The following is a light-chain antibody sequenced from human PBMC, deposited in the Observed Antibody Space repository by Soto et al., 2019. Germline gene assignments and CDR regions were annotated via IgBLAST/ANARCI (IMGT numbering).Light chain of an antibody. CDR2: ATS. Sequence: ETVMTQSPATLSVSPGERATLSCRASQSVRTNLAWYQQKPGQAPRPLIYATSTRATGIPPRFSGSGSGIEFTLTISSLQSEDFAVYYCHQYNSWPYTFGQGTKLEIK. J-gene: IGKJ2*01. CDR3: HQYNSWPYT. V-gene: IGKV3-15*01. CDR1: QSVRTN.